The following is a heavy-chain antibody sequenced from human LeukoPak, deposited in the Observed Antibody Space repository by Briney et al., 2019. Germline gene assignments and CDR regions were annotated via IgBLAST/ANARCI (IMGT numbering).Heavy chain of an antibody. D-gene: IGHD2-21*02. CDR2: IYYSGST. Sequence: SETLSLTCPVSGGSISSSSYYWGWIRQPPGKGLEWIGSIYYSGSTYYNPSLKSRVTISVDTSKNQFSLKLSSVTAADTAVYYCARDRGVVVTVIYYYYGMDVWGQGTMVTVSS. CDR3: ARDRGVVVTVIYYYYGMDV. J-gene: IGHJ6*02. CDR1: GGSISSSSYY. V-gene: IGHV4-39*07.